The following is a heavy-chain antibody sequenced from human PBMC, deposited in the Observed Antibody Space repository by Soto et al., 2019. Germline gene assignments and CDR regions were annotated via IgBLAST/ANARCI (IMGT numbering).Heavy chain of an antibody. CDR3: ARDSSSCGWYPWFDP. CDR1: GFTLSSYG. D-gene: IGHD6-19*01. CDR2: IWYDGSNK. Sequence: QVQLVESGGGVVQPGRSLRLSCAASGFTLSSYGIHWVRQAPGKGLEWVAVIWYDGSNKYYADSVKGRFTISRDNSKNTLYLQMNSLRAEDTAVYYCARDSSSCGWYPWFDPWGQGTLVTVSS. J-gene: IGHJ5*02. V-gene: IGHV3-33*01.